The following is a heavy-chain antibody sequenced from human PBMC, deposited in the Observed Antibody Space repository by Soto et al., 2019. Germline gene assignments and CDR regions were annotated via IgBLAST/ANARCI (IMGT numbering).Heavy chain of an antibody. CDR2: MNSDGSIT. Sequence: PGGSLRLSCAASGFTFGNYWMHWVRQAQGKGLEWVSRMNSDGSITNYADSVKGRFTVSRDNARNTLHLQMNSLRAEDTAVYYCATAEVDYWGPGTLVTVSS. V-gene: IGHV3-74*01. CDR1: GFTFGNYW. CDR3: ATAEVDY. J-gene: IGHJ4*02.